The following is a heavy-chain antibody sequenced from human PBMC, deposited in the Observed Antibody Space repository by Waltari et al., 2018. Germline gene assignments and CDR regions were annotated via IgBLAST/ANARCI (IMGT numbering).Heavy chain of an antibody. CDR3: ARGPHLNYGDYENFFDY. D-gene: IGHD4-17*01. J-gene: IGHJ4*02. Sequence: QVQLQQWGAGLLKPSETLSLTCAVYGGSFSGYYWSWIRQPPGKGLEWIGEINHSGSTNDNPSLKSRVTIAVDTSKNQFSLKLSSVTAADTAVYYCARGPHLNYGDYENFFDYWGQGTLVTVSS. CDR2: INHSGST. CDR1: GGSFSGYY. V-gene: IGHV4-34*01.